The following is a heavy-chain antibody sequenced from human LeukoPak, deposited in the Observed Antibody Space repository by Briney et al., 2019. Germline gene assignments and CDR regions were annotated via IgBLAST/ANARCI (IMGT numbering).Heavy chain of an antibody. V-gene: IGHV4-38-2*02. J-gene: IGHJ4*02. CDR2: IYPSGST. Sequence: SETLSLTCTVSGYSISSGYYWGWIRQPPGKGLEWIGTIYPSGSTYYNPSLKSRVTISVDTSKNQFSLKLSSVTAADTAVFYCARKDRDGSWYVVGDYWGQGALVTVSS. CDR3: ARKDRDGSWYVVGDY. D-gene: IGHD6-13*01. CDR1: GYSISSGYY.